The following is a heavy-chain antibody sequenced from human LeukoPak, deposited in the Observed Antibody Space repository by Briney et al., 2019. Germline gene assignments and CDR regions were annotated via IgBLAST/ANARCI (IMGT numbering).Heavy chain of an antibody. CDR3: ARETGYYDSSGYAFDI. V-gene: IGHV3-53*01. Sequence: PGGSLRLSCAASGFTVSSNYMSWVRQAPGKGLEWVSVIYSGGSTYYADSVKGRFTTSRDNSKNTLYLQMNSLRAEDTAVYYCARETGYYDSSGYAFDIWGQGTMVTVSS. J-gene: IGHJ3*02. CDR2: IYSGGST. CDR1: GFTVSSNY. D-gene: IGHD3-22*01.